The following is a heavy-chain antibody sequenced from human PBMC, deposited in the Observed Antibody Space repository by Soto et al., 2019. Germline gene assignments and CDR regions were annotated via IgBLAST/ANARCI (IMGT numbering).Heavy chain of an antibody. J-gene: IGHJ5*02. CDR1: GGSISSYY. CDR3: AIHPRTTGGYCSGGSYPPWS. D-gene: IGHD2-15*01. V-gene: IGHV4-59*08. CDR2: IYYSGST. Sequence: SETLSLTCTVSGGSISSYYWSWIRQPPGKGLEWIGYIYYSGSTNYNPSLKSRVTISVDTSKNQFSLKLSSVTAADTAVYYCAIHPRTTGGYCSGGSYPPWSWGQGTLVTVSS.